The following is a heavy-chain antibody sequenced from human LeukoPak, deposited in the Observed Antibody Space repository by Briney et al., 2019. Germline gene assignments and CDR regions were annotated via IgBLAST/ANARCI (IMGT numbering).Heavy chain of an antibody. CDR3: AKSYGANYFDY. CDR2: IRYDASNT. CDR1: GFTFSSHG. D-gene: IGHD4-17*01. V-gene: IGHV3-30*02. Sequence: GGSLRLSCAASGFTFSSHGMHWVRQAPDKGLEWVAFIRYDASNTYYGDSVKGRFTISRDNSKSTVYLQMNRPRVEDTAMYYCAKSYGANYFDYWGQGALVIVSS. J-gene: IGHJ4*02.